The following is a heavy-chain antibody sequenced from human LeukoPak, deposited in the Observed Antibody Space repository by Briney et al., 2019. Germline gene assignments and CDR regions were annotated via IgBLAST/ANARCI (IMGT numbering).Heavy chain of an antibody. CDR3: AKDLGSTADNPVDS. Sequence: GGSLRLSCAASGFTFSSCAMGWVRQAPGKGLEWVSCISGRGGGTYYADSVKGRFTISRDNSKNTMYLQINTLRAEDTAIYYCAKDLGSTADNPVDSWGQGTLVTVSS. J-gene: IGHJ4*02. D-gene: IGHD4-11*01. CDR1: GFTFSSCA. CDR2: ISGRGGGT. V-gene: IGHV3-23*01.